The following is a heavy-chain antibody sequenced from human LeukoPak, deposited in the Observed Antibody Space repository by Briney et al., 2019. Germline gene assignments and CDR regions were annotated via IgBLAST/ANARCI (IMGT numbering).Heavy chain of an antibody. CDR1: GGSLSSSSYY. CDR2: IYYSGST. V-gene: IGHV4-39*01. CDR3: ARQDSSGWEFDY. J-gene: IGHJ4*02. D-gene: IGHD6-19*01. Sequence: SETLSLTCTVSGGSLSSSSYYWGWIRQPPGKGLEWIGSIYYSGSTYYNPSLKSRVTISVDTSKNQFSLKLSSVTAADTAVNYCARQDSSGWEFDYWGQGTLVTVSS.